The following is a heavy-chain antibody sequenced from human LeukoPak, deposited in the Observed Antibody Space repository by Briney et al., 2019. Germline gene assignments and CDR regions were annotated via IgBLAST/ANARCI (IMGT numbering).Heavy chain of an antibody. D-gene: IGHD2-2*01. CDR3: ARDGTSTDDY. CDR2: ISGNNDNP. V-gene: IGHV1-18*01. Sequence: RASVKVSCKASGYTFSNFGISWVRQAPGQGPEWMGWISGNNDNPNYGQKFQGRFTVTSDSSTRTAYMELKRLRSDDTAVYYCARDGTSTDDYWGQGTLVTVSS. CDR1: GYTFSNFG. J-gene: IGHJ4*02.